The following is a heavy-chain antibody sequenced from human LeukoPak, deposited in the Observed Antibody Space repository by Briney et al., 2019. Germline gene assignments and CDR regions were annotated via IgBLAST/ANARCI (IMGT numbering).Heavy chain of an antibody. CDR2: ILDSGRT. CDR3: ARDPRGGYSSGWYYCDY. J-gene: IGHJ4*02. Sequence: SETLSLTCTVSGGSISSYSWNWIRQPPGQGQEWMGYILDSGRTNYHPSLKRRVTISVDTSKNQFSLKLSSVTAADTAGYCCARDPRGGYSSGWYYCDYWGQGTLVSVSS. V-gene: IGHV4-59*01. CDR1: GGSISSYS. D-gene: IGHD6-19*01.